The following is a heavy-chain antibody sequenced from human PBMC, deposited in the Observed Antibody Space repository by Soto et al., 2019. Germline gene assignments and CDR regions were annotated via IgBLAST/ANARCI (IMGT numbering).Heavy chain of an antibody. CDR2: SNAGDGKI. J-gene: IGHJ5*02. Sequence: QVQLVQSGAQVRTPGASVKISCKASGYIFTKYAMHWLRPASGQGFEWMGWSNAGDGKIKYSQHLQGRVTLTRDTSANTAYMELSSLRFADTAVNYCARVPRSSFDVVHVPAVMFDDWFDPWGQGTLVIVAS. D-gene: IGHD2-2*01. CDR1: GYIFTKYA. CDR3: ARVPRSSFDVVHVPAVMFDDWFDP. V-gene: IGHV1-3*01.